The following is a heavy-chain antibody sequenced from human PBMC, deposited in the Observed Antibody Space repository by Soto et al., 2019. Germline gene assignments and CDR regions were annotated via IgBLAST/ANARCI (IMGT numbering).Heavy chain of an antibody. V-gene: IGHV4-30-4*01. Sequence: QVQLQESGPGLVKPSQTLSLTCTVSGGSISSGDYYWSWIRQPPGKGLEWIGYIYYSGSTYYNPSLQSRVTISVDTSKNQFSLKLSSVTAADTAVYYCARMGDYGEDVGWFDPWGQGTLVTVSS. CDR1: GGSISSGDYY. J-gene: IGHJ5*02. CDR2: IYYSGST. CDR3: ARMGDYGEDVGWFDP. D-gene: IGHD4-17*01.